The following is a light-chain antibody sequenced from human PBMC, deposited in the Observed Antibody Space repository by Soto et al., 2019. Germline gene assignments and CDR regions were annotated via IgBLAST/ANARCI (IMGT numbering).Light chain of an antibody. Sequence: QSVLTQPASVSGSPGQSITISCTGTSSDVGGYNYVSWYQQHPGKAPKLMIYEVSNRPSGVSNPFSGSKSGNTASLTISGLQDEDEADYYCSSYTSSSTLVFGGGTKLTVL. CDR3: SSYTSSSTLV. CDR1: SSDVGGYNY. CDR2: EVS. J-gene: IGLJ2*01. V-gene: IGLV2-14*01.